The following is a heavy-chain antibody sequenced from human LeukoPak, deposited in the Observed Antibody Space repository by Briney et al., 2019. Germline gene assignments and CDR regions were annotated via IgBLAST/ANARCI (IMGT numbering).Heavy chain of an antibody. J-gene: IGHJ4*02. D-gene: IGHD2-15*01. CDR1: GGSISSGGYS. V-gene: IGHV4-30-2*01. CDR3: ARYCSGGSCYPGYFDY. CDR2: IYHSGST. Sequence: SETLSLTCAVSGGSISSGGYSWSWIRQPPGKGLGWIGYIYHSGSTYYNPSLKSRVTISVDRSKNQFSLKLSSVTAADTAVYYCARYCSGGSCYPGYFDYWGQGTLVTVSS.